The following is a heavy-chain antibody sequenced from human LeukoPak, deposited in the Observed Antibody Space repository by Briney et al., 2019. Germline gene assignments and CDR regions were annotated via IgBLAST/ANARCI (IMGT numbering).Heavy chain of an antibody. CDR1: GFSFRTYS. Sequence: GGSLRLSCAVSGFSFRTYSMNWVRQAPGKGLEWVSYISSSGSTISHADSVKGRFTISRDNAKNSLYLQMNSLRAEDTAVYYCARGWLLKSERYFDYWGQGALVTVSS. D-gene: IGHD5-24*01. V-gene: IGHV3-48*04. J-gene: IGHJ4*02. CDR3: ARGWLLKSERYFDY. CDR2: ISSSGSTI.